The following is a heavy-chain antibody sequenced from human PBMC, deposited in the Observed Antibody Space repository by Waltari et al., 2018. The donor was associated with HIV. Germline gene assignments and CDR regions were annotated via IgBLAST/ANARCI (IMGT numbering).Heavy chain of an antibody. J-gene: IGHJ4*02. CDR3: VGGVTGSVFDY. V-gene: IGHV3-72*01. CDR1: GFTFSDHY. D-gene: IGHD1-20*01. Sequence: EVHLVESGGGLVQPGGSLRLSCAASGFTFSDHYMDWVRQAPGKGVELVCRIRNRTNGYTTEYVASVRGRFIISRDDSKNSLYLQMNSLRTEDTAVYFCVGGVTGSVFDYWGQGTLVTVSS. CDR2: IRNRTNGYTT.